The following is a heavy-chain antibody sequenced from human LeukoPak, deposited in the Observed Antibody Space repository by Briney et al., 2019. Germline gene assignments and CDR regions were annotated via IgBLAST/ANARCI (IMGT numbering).Heavy chain of an antibody. Sequence: ASVKVSCKASGYIFMSYGVSWARQAPGQGLEWMGLNSAYNGNANYAQKFQGRVTMTTDTSTSTAYMELRSLRSDDTAMYYCARDPISAAAGNDYWGQGTLVTVSS. D-gene: IGHD6-13*01. CDR2: NSAYNGNA. CDR1: GYIFMSYG. V-gene: IGHV1-18*01. J-gene: IGHJ4*02. CDR3: ARDPISAAAGNDY.